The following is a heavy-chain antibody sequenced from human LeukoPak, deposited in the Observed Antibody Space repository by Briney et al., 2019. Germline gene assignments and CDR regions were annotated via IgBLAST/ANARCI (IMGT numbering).Heavy chain of an antibody. J-gene: IGHJ4*02. V-gene: IGHV3-23*01. Sequence: GGSLRLSCAASGFTFSSYAMSWVRRAPGKGLEWVSAISGSGDRTFFADSVKGRFTISRDNSKNTLYLQMNSLRVEDTAVYYCAKDRVYLREFDYWGQGTLVTVSS. D-gene: IGHD5/OR15-5a*01. CDR2: ISGSGDRT. CDR3: AKDRVYLREFDY. CDR1: GFTFSSYA.